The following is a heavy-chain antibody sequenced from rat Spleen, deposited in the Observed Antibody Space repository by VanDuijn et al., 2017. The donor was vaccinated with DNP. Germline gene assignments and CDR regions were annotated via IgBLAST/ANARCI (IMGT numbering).Heavy chain of an antibody. Sequence: EVQLVESGGGLVQPGRSLKVSCAASGFTFSDYYMAWVRQAPTKGLEWVAYIRYDGYSTYFGDSVKGRFTISRDNARNTLYLQMNSLRSEDMATYYCARHVLPLRVWDYWGQGVMVTVSS. CDR2: IRYDGYST. V-gene: IGHV5-22*01. CDR3: ARHVLPLRVWDY. J-gene: IGHJ2*01. D-gene: IGHD1-4*01. CDR1: GFTFSDYY.